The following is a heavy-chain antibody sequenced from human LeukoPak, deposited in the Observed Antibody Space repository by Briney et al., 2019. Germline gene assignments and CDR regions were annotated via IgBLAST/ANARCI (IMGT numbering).Heavy chain of an antibody. J-gene: IGHJ4*02. V-gene: IGHV4-30-2*01. D-gene: IGHD6-13*01. CDR2: IYHSGST. Sequence: SQTLSLTFTVSGGSISSGGYYWSWIRQPPGKGLERIGYIYHSGSTYYNPSLKSRVTISVDRSKNQFSLKLSSVTAADTAVYYCARSTSYSSSWYYFDYWGQGTLVTVSS. CDR3: ARSTSYSSSWYYFDY. CDR1: GGSISSGGYY.